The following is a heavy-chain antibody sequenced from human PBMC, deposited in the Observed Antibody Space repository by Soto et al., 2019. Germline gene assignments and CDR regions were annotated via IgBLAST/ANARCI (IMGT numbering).Heavy chain of an antibody. J-gene: IGHJ4*02. Sequence: GGSLRLSCAASGFTFSSYWMHWVRQAPGKGLVWVSRINSDGSSTSFADSVKGRFTIARDNDKNTLYLQMNSLRAEDTAEYYCASSHLTPFDYWGQGTLVTVSS. CDR1: GFTFSSYW. V-gene: IGHV3-74*01. D-gene: IGHD3-16*01. CDR3: ASSHLTPFDY. CDR2: INSDGSST.